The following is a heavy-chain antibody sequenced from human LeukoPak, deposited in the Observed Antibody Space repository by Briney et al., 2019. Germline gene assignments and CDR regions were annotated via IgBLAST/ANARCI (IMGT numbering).Heavy chain of an antibody. D-gene: IGHD2-2*01. V-gene: IGHV1-69*13. Sequence: ASVKVSCKPSGGTFGSYAISWVRQAPGQGLEWMGGIIPIFGTVNYAQKFQGRVTITADESTSTAYMELSSLRSEDTAVYYCARARSSTSCYDYWGQGTLVTVSS. CDR3: ARARSSTSCYDY. J-gene: IGHJ4*02. CDR1: GGTFGSYA. CDR2: IIPIFGTV.